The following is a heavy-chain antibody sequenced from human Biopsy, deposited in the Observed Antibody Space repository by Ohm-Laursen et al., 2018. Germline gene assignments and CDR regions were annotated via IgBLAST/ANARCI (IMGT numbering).Heavy chain of an antibody. CDR3: ARAYCYGAGSYYSPWMEA. Sequence: SDTLSLICTVSGGSVSTYNYYWTWLRQPPGKGLDWIGYIFYSGTTKYNPSLKRRVRISLDTAKNQFSLNLRSVTAADTATYFCARAYCYGAGSYYSPWMEAWGQGTTVSVS. CDR2: IFYSGTT. D-gene: IGHD3-10*01. J-gene: IGHJ6*02. V-gene: IGHV4-61*01. CDR1: GGSVSTYNYY.